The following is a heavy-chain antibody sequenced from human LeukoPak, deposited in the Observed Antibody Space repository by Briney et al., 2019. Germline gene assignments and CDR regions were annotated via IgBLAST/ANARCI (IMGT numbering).Heavy chain of an antibody. Sequence: PGGSLRLSCAASGFTFSTYSMNWVRQAPGRGLEWVSSITTSTTVPHIFYADSVTGRFTISRDNADNSLFLQMNSLRAEDTAVYYCARALGDQPAYYYGMDVWGQGTTVTVSS. V-gene: IGHV3-21*01. CDR2: ITTSTTVPHI. CDR3: ARALGDQPAYYYGMDV. J-gene: IGHJ6*02. CDR1: GFTFSTYS. D-gene: IGHD2-2*01.